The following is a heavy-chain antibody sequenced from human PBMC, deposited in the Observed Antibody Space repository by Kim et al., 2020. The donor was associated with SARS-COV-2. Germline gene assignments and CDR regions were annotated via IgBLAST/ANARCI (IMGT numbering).Heavy chain of an antibody. D-gene: IGHD6-19*01. J-gene: IGHJ5*02. CDR1: GGTFSSYA. Sequence: SVKVSCKASGGTFSSYAISWVRQAPGQGLEWMGGIIPIFGTANYAQKFQGRVTITADESTSTAYMELSSLRSEDTAVYYCARRIAVAGNYNWFDPWGQGTLVTVSS. CDR3: ARRIAVAGNYNWFDP. V-gene: IGHV1-69*13. CDR2: IIPIFGTA.